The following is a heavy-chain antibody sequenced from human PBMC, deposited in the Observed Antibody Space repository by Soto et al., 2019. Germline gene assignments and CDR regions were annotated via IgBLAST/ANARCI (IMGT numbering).Heavy chain of an antibody. V-gene: IGHV1-18*01. CDR3: ARAGYGDY. D-gene: IGHD1-1*01. CDR2: ISAHNGNT. J-gene: IGHJ4*02. CDR1: GYAFTTYG. Sequence: QVHLVQSGAEVKKPGASVKVSCKGSGYAFTTYGITWVRQAPGQGLEWMGWISAHNGNTNYAQKLQGRVTVTRDPSTSPAYLELRCRRSDDTAVSDCARAGYGDYWGQGALVTVSS.